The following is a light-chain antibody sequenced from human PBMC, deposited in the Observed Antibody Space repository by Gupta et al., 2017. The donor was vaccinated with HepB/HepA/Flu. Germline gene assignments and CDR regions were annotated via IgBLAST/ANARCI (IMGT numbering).Light chain of an antibody. J-gene: IGKJ3*01. CDR3: MQYADWPHTT. V-gene: IGKV3-15*01. CDR2: EAS. Sequence: APLYLSPGATITRSCIVAHFVSVGVAWQPQRPGQAPRLLIYEASTRFSDVPSRFRGGGSGTDFTLTITRLQSEDVGVYHCMQYADWPHTTFGHGTKVDI. CDR1: HFVSVG.